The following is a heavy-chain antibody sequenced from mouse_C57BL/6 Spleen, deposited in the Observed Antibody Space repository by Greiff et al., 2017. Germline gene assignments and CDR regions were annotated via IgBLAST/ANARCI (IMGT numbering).Heavy chain of an antibody. Sequence: EVQRVESGGDLVKPGGSLKLSCAASGFTFGSYGMSWVRQTPDKRLEWVATISSGGSYTYYPDSVKGRFTISRDNAKNTLYLQMSSLKSEDTAMYYCARSRDTVVRNYFDYWGQGTTLTVSS. V-gene: IGHV5-6*01. CDR1: GFTFGSYG. J-gene: IGHJ2*01. CDR3: ARSRDTVVRNYFDY. CDR2: ISSGGSYT. D-gene: IGHD1-1*01.